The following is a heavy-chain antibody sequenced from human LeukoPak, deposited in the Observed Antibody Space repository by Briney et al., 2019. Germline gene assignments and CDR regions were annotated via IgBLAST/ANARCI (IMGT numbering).Heavy chain of an antibody. CDR2: IIPIFGTA. CDR1: GGTFSSYA. J-gene: IGHJ4*02. Sequence: SVKVSCKASGGTFSSYAISWVRQAPGQGLEWMGGIIPIFGTANYAQKFQGRVTITADESTSTAYMELSSLRSEDTAVYYCASHKDSSGVPFDYWGQGTLVTVSS. CDR3: ASHKDSSGVPFDY. D-gene: IGHD3-22*01. V-gene: IGHV1-69*13.